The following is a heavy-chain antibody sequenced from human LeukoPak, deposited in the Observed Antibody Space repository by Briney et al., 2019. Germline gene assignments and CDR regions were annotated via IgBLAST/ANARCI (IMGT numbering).Heavy chain of an antibody. V-gene: IGHV1-69*04. CDR1: GGTFSSYA. CDR3: ARVAHDYGDYPYTYYFDY. D-gene: IGHD4-17*01. J-gene: IGHJ4*02. CDR2: IIPILGIA. Sequence: SVKVSCKASGGTFSSYAISWVRQAPGQGLEWMGRIIPILGIANYAQKFQGRVTITADESTSTAYMELSSLRSEDTAVYYCARVAHDYGDYPYTYYFDYWGQGTLVTVSS.